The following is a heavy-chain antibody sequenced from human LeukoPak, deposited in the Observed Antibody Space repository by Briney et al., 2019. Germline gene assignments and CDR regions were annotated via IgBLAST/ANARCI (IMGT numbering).Heavy chain of an antibody. V-gene: IGHV3-23*01. D-gene: IGHD1-26*01. Sequence: GSLRLSCAASGFTFSSYGMSWVRQAPGKGLEWVSAISGSGGSTYYADSVKGRFTISRDNSKNTLYLQMNSLRAEDTAVYYCAKRKVAAGYYFDYWGQGTLVTVSS. CDR3: AKRKVAAGYYFDY. CDR1: GFTFSSYG. J-gene: IGHJ4*02. CDR2: ISGSGGST.